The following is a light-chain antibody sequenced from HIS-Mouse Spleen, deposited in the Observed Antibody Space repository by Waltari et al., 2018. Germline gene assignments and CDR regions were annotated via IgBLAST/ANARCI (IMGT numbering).Light chain of an antibody. V-gene: IGKV2-28*01. CDR3: MQALQTPIFT. Sequence: DIVMTQSPLSLPATPGEPASIPCRSSQSLLHSNGYNYLDWYLQKPGQSPQLLIYLGSNRASGVPDRFSGSGSGTDFTLKISRVEAEDVGVYYCMQALQTPIFTFGPGTKVDIK. J-gene: IGKJ3*01. CDR2: LGS. CDR1: QSLLHSNGYNY.